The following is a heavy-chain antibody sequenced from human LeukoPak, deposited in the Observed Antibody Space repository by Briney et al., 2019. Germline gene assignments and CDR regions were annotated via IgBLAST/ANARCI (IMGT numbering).Heavy chain of an antibody. J-gene: IGHJ4*02. CDR3: ARDDDFWSGYWDY. CDR1: GGSISSYY. V-gene: IGHV4-59*12. Sequence: SETLSLTCTVSGGSISSYYWSWIRQPPGKGLEWIGYIYYSGSTNYNPSLKSRVTISVDTSKNQFSLKLSSVTAADTAVYYCARDDDFWSGYWDYWGQGTLVTVSS. CDR2: IYYSGST. D-gene: IGHD3-3*01.